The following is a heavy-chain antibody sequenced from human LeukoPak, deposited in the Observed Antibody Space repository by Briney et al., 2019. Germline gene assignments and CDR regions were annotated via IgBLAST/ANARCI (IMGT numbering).Heavy chain of an antibody. CDR2: MNPNSGYT. CDR1: GYTFTTYD. CDR3: ARVAGSIDF. D-gene: IGHD6-19*01. Sequence: GSSVKVSCKASGYTFTTYDINWVRQATGQGLEWMGWMNPNSGYTGYAQKFQGRVTITRDTSISTAYMELSSRRSEDTAVYYCARVAGSIDFWGRETLVSVSS. V-gene: IGHV1-8*03. J-gene: IGHJ4*02.